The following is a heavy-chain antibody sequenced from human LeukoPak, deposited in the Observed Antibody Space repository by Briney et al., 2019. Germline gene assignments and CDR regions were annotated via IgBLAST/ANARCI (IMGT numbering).Heavy chain of an antibody. V-gene: IGHV3-23*01. CDR3: AKDLSPLYYYYGMDV. Sequence: GGSLRLSCAASGFTFSSYAMSWVRQAPGKGLEWVSALSGSGGSTYYADSVKGRFTISRDNSKNTLYLQMNSLRAEDTAVYYCAKDLSPLYYYYGMDVWGQGTTVTVSS. CDR1: GFTFSSYA. J-gene: IGHJ6*02. CDR2: LSGSGGST. D-gene: IGHD2/OR15-2a*01.